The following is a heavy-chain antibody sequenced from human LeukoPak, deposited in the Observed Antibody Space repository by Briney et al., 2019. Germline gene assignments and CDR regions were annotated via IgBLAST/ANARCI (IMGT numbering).Heavy chain of an antibody. Sequence: GGSLRLSCVASGFTFSNYVMNWVRQAPGKGLECVSSISGSGTSTYYADSVKGRFTISRDNSKNTLYLQTNSLRAEDTAVYYCAKDLAIFRGLFDYWGQGTLVTVSS. V-gene: IGHV3-23*01. D-gene: IGHD3-10*01. CDR3: AKDLAIFRGLFDY. CDR2: ISGSGTST. J-gene: IGHJ4*02. CDR1: GFTFSNYV.